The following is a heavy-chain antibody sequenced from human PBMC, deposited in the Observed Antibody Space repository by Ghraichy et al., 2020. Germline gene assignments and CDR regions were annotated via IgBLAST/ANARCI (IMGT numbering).Heavy chain of an antibody. V-gene: IGHV4-59*08. CDR3: ARRTITTRYGMDV. Sequence: SETLSLTCTVSGDSINPYYWSWIRRPPGKGLDWIGFIYYSGTTHYNPSLKSRVTFSLDASKNQFSLKLSSVTAADTAVYYCARRTITTRYGMDVCGQGTTVIVSS. J-gene: IGHJ6*02. D-gene: IGHD1-1*01. CDR1: GDSINPYY. CDR2: IYYSGTT.